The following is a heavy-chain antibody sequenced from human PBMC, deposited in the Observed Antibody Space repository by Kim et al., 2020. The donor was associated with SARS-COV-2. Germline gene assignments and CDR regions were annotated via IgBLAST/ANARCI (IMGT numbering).Heavy chain of an antibody. J-gene: IGHJ4*02. Sequence: GGSLRLSCAASGFTFSSYGMHWVRQAPGKGLEWVAVIWYDGSNKYYADSVKGRFTISRDNSKNTLYLQMNSLRAEDTAVYYCAKDQEDGWYSTFDYWGQGTLVTVSS. CDR3: AKDQEDGWYSTFDY. CDR1: GFTFSSYG. D-gene: IGHD6-19*01. V-gene: IGHV3-33*06. CDR2: IWYDGSNK.